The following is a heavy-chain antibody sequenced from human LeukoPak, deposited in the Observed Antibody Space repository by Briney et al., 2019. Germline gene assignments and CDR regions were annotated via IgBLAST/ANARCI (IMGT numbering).Heavy chain of an antibody. D-gene: IGHD3-9*01. J-gene: IGHJ4*02. CDR2: IDTNTGTP. CDR1: GYTFTNYT. Sequence: ASVKVSCKSSGYTFTNYTINWVRLAPGQGLEGMGWIDTNTGTPTYAQGFAERFVFSLDTSVTTTYLQISSLKAEDTAVYFCTRGSDTPGYFVYWGQGTLVTVSS. V-gene: IGHV7-4-1*02. CDR3: TRGSDTPGYFVY.